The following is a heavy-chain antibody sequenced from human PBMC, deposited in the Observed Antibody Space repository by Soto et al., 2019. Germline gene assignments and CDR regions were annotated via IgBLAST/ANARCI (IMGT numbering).Heavy chain of an antibody. D-gene: IGHD2-15*01. V-gene: IGHV3-30*03. J-gene: IGHJ3*02. Sequence: GGSLRLSCAASGFTFSSYGMHWVRQAPGKGLEWVAVISYDGSNKYYADNVKGRFTISRDNSKNTLYLQKNRQRNEDMAVYYCASRCSGGSCYPYAFDIWGQGTMVTVSS. CDR1: GFTFSSYG. CDR3: ASRCSGGSCYPYAFDI. CDR2: ISYDGSNK.